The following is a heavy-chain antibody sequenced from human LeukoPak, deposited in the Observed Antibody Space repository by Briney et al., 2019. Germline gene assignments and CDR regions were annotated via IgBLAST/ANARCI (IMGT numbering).Heavy chain of an antibody. CDR3: ARKATTGPTKAAFDI. CDR2: IYYSGST. D-gene: IGHD4-17*01. Sequence: PSETLSLTCTVPGGSISSSSYYWGWIRQPPGKGLEWIGSIYYSGSTYYNPSLKSRVTMSVDTSKNQFSLKLSSVTAVDTAVYYCARKATTGPTKAAFDIWGQGTMVTVSS. J-gene: IGHJ3*02. V-gene: IGHV4-39*07. CDR1: GGSISSSSYY.